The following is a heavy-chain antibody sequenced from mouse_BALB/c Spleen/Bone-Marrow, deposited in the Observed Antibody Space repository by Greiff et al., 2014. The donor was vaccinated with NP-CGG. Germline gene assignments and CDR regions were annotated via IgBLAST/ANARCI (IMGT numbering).Heavy chain of an antibody. J-gene: IGHJ2*01. Sequence: VQRVESGPGLVAPSQSLSITCTVSGFSLTSYGVHWVRQPPGKGLEWLGVIWAGGSTNYNSALMSRLSISKDNSKSQVFLKMNSLQTDDAAMYYCARRGNGYYFDYWGQGTTLTVSS. CDR3: ARRGNGYYFDY. CDR2: IWAGGST. CDR1: GFSLTSYG. D-gene: IGHD2-2*01. V-gene: IGHV2-9*02.